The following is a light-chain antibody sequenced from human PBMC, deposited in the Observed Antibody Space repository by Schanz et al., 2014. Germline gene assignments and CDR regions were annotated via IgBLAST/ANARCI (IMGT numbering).Light chain of an antibody. CDR1: SSDVGGYKY. CDR3: SSYTTTTWRV. Sequence: QSALTQPASVSGSPGQSITISCTGTSSDVGGYKYVSWYQQHPGKAPKLMIYDVSDRPSGVSNRFSGSKSGNTASLTIFGLQAEDEADYYCSSYTTTTWRVFGGGTKLTVL. J-gene: IGLJ3*02. CDR2: DVS. V-gene: IGLV2-14*03.